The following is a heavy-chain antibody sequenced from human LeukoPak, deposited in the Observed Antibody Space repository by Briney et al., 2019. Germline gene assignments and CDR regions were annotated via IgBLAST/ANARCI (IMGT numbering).Heavy chain of an antibody. CDR3: ARAWRLGGWELFQ. D-gene: IGHD1-26*01. CDR1: GYTFTGYY. CDR2: INPNSDST. V-gene: IGHV1-2*02. Sequence: ASVKLSCKASGYTFTGYYMHWVRQAPGQGLEGMGGINPNSDSTNHTQKLQGRDTITGDTSISTAHRELSRLSCDATAVYYCARAWRLGGWELFQWGQGNLVTVSS. J-gene: IGHJ4*02.